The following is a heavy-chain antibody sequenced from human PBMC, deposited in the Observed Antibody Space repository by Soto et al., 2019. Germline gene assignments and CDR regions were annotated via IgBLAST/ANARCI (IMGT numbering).Heavy chain of an antibody. J-gene: IGHJ4*02. CDR2: IIPIFGTA. CDR1: GGTFSSYA. V-gene: IGHV1-69*13. D-gene: IGHD3-22*01. Sequence: AASVKVSCKASGGTFSSYAISWVRQAPGQGPEWMGGIIPIFGTANYAQKFQGRVTITADESTSTAYMELSSLRSEDTAVYYCARDPAYYDSSGYYWPYYFDYWGQGTLVTVSS. CDR3: ARDPAYYDSSGYYWPYYFDY.